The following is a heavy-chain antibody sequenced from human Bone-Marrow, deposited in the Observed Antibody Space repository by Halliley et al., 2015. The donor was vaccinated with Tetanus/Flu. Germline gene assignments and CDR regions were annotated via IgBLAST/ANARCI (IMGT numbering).Heavy chain of an antibody. V-gene: IGHV4-59*01. D-gene: IGHD5-18*01. J-gene: IGHJ4*02. Sequence: GYFYYSGGGSYNPPLKGRVTISLDTSKNRFSLKLSSVPAADRAVYYCARVGNIYGYSHGLDYWGQGTPVAVSS. CDR2: FYYSGGG. CDR3: ARVGNIYGYSHGLDY.